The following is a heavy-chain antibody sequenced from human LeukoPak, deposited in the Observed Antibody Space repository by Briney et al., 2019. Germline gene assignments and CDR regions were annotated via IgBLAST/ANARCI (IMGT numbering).Heavy chain of an antibody. J-gene: IGHJ3*02. V-gene: IGHV4-34*12. D-gene: IGHD3-10*01. CDR2: IFYSGST. CDR1: GGSFSGYY. Sequence: SGTLSLTCAVYGGSFSGYYWSWIRQPPEKGLEWIGNIFYSGSTYYSPSLKSRVTISLDTSRNQFSLKLTSVTAADTAVYYCAKSNGYGLVDIWGQGTMVTVSS. CDR3: AKSNGYGLVDI.